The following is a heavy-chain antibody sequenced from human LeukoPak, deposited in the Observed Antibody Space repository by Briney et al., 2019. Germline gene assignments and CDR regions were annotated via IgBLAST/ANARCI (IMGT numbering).Heavy chain of an antibody. V-gene: IGHV3-23*01. D-gene: IGHD2-2*01. J-gene: IGHJ4*02. CDR1: GFTFSSYA. CDR3: AIDYKAYSSSTSCRFDY. CDR2: ISGSGGST. Sequence: PGGSLRLSCAASGFTFSSYAMSWVRQAPGKGLEWVSAISGSGGSTYYADSVKGRFTISRDNSKNTLYLQMNSLRAEDTAVYYRAIDYKAYSSSTSCRFDYWGQGTLVTVSS.